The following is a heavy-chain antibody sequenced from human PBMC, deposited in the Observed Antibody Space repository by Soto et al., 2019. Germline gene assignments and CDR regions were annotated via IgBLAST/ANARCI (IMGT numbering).Heavy chain of an antibody. CDR3: AKDRFFDTAMVPNWFDP. V-gene: IGHV3-30*18. Sequence: ESGGGVVQPGRSLRLSCAASGFTFSSYGMHWVRQAPGKGLEWVAVISYDGSNKYYADSVKGRFTISRDNSKNTLYLQMNSLRAEDTAVYYCAKDRFFDTAMVPNWFDPWGQGTLVTVSS. CDR1: GFTFSSYG. J-gene: IGHJ5*02. D-gene: IGHD5-18*01. CDR2: ISYDGSNK.